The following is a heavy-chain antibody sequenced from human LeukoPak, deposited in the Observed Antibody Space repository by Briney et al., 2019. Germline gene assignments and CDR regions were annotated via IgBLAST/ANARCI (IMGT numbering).Heavy chain of an antibody. CDR1: GFTFSSYA. Sequence: GGSLRLSCAASGFTFSSYAMHWVRQAPGKGLEWVAVISYDGSNKYYADSVKGRFTISRDNSKNTLYLQMNSLRAEDTAVYYCARDSFDFWSGRGETYYYYYMDVWGKGTTVTVSS. J-gene: IGHJ6*03. D-gene: IGHD3-3*01. V-gene: IGHV3-30*04. CDR3: ARDSFDFWSGRGETYYYYYMDV. CDR2: ISYDGSNK.